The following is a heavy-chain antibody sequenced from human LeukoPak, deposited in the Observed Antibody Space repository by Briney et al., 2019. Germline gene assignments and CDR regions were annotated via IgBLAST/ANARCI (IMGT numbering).Heavy chain of an antibody. CDR1: GGSISSGGYY. CDR3: ARDLSGGSSGTFGY. D-gene: IGHD3-10*01. J-gene: IGHJ4*02. V-gene: IGHV4-31*03. Sequence: SQTLSLTCTVSGGSISSGGYYWSWIRQHPGKGLEWIGYIYYSGSTYYNPSLKSRVTISVDTSKNQFSLKLSSLTAADTAVYYCARDLSGGSSGTFGYWGQGTLVTVSS. CDR2: IYYSGST.